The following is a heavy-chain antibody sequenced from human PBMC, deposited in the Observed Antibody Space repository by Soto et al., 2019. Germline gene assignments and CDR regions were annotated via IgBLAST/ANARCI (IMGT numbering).Heavy chain of an antibody. V-gene: IGHV4-34*01. CDR1: GGSFSGYY. CDR2: INHSGST. D-gene: IGHD1-20*01. Sequence: SETLSLTCAVYGGSFSGYYWSWIRQPPGKGLEWIGEINHSGSTNYNPSLKSRVTISVDTSKNQFSLKLSSVTAADTAVYYCARPSPYNWNIDYWGQGTLVTVSS. J-gene: IGHJ4*02. CDR3: ARPSPYNWNIDY.